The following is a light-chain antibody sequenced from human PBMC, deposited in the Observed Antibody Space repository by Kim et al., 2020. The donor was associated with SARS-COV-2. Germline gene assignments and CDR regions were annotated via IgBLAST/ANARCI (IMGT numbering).Light chain of an antibody. CDR1: QSISSS. Sequence: ASVGDRVTITCRASQSISSSLAWYQQKPGKAPKALIYKASSLESGVPFRFSGSGSGTEFTLTISSLQPDDFATYYCQHYNSYPWTFGQGTKVDIK. CDR2: KAS. J-gene: IGKJ1*01. V-gene: IGKV1-5*03. CDR3: QHYNSYPWT.